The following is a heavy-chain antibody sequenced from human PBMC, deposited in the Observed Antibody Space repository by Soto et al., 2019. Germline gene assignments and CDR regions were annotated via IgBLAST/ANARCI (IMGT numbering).Heavy chain of an antibody. D-gene: IGHD2-15*01. CDR2: INAGNGNT. Sequence: GASVKVSCKASGDTFTSNAMRWVRQATEQRLEWMGWINAGNGNTKYSQKFQGRVTITRDTSASTAYMELSSMRSEDTAVYYGATGAATLHSYMDFLRKRTTVTVSS. CDR1: GDTFTSNA. J-gene: IGHJ6*03. V-gene: IGHV1-3*01. CDR3: ATGAATLHSYMDF.